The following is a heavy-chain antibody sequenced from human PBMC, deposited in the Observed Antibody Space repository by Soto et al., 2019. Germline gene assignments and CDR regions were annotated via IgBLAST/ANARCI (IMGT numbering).Heavy chain of an antibody. Sequence: QVQLVQSGAEVKKPGASVKVSCKASGYTFTSYAMHWVRQAPGQRLEGMGWFNAANGNTKYSQKFQGRVIITRDTSASTVYMELSSLIAEDTAVYYCARDLGRYFDYWGQGTLVSVTS. CDR2: FNAANGNT. CDR1: GYTFTSYA. J-gene: IGHJ4*02. V-gene: IGHV1-3*01. CDR3: ARDLGRYFDY.